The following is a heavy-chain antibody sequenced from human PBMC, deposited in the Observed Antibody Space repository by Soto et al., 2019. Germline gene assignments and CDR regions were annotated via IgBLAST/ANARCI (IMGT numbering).Heavy chain of an antibody. Sequence: GGSLRLSCAASGFTFSSYWMHWVRQAPGKGLVWVSRINSDGSSTGYADSVKGRFTISRDNSKNTLYLQMNSLRAEHTAVYYCAKDKMYDYVWGSYRSPDYWGQGTLVTSPQ. J-gene: IGHJ4*02. CDR2: INSDGSST. V-gene: IGHV3-74*01. D-gene: IGHD3-16*02. CDR1: GFTFSSYW. CDR3: AKDKMYDYVWGSYRSPDY.